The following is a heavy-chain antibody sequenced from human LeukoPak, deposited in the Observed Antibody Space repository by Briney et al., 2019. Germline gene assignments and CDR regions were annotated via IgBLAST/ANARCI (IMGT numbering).Heavy chain of an antibody. Sequence: ASVKVSCKASGYSFTGHYMHWVRQAPGQGLEWMGWINPKSGGTNYAQKFQGRVTMTRDTSISTAYMELSRLRSDDTAVYYCAREFLGRYCSGGSCWAYWGQGTLVTVSS. CDR2: INPKSGGT. J-gene: IGHJ4*02. V-gene: IGHV1-2*02. CDR3: AREFLGRYCSGGSCWAY. CDR1: GYSFTGHY. D-gene: IGHD2-15*01.